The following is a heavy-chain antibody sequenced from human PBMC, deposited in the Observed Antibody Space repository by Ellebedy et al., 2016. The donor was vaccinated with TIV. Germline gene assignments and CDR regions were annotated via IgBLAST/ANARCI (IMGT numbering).Heavy chain of an antibody. CDR2: IIPMFRTA. Sequence: AASVKVSCKASGGTFKRYAIAWVRQVPGQGLEWMGGIIPMFRTANYAQKFQGRVTITADESTSTAYMELSSLRSEDTAVYYCARDVGSGYDYHGGYFDHWGQGTLVTVSS. CDR3: ARDVGSGYDYHGGYFDH. D-gene: IGHD5-12*01. J-gene: IGHJ4*02. CDR1: GGTFKRYA. V-gene: IGHV1-69*13.